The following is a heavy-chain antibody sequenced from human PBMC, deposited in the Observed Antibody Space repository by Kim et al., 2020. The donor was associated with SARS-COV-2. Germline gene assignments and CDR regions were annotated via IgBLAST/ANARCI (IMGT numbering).Heavy chain of an antibody. J-gene: IGHJ4*02. Sequence: GGSLRLSCAASGFTFSSYAMSWVRQPPGKGLEWVSAISTSGAGTYYADSVKGRFTISRDNSKNTLYLQMNSLRAEDTAVYYCAKVRSLRGFDWPNLPPDYWGLGTLVPVSS. V-gene: IGHV3-23*01. CDR3: AKVRSLRGFDWPNLPPDY. D-gene: IGHD3-9*01. CDR2: ISTSGAGT. CDR1: GFTFSSYA.